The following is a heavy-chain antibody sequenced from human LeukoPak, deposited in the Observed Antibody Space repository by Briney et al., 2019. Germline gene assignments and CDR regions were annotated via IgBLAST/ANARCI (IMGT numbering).Heavy chain of an antibody. D-gene: IGHD3-10*01. CDR2: INHGGST. V-gene: IGHV4-34*01. CDR1: GGSFSGYY. CDR3: ARVYSRFGEYRVD. J-gene: IGHJ4*02. Sequence: SETLSLTCAVYGGSFSGYYCSWIRQTPGKGLKWIEEINHGGSTSYNPSLKSRLTISVGSANNHFSLKLTSVTAADTAVFYCARVYSRFGEYRVDWGQRTLVTVSS.